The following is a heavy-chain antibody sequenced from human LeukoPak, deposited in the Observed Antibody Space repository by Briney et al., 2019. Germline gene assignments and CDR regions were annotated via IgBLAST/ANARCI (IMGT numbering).Heavy chain of an antibody. D-gene: IGHD4-17*01. CDR2: INPSGGST. CDR1: GYTFTSYY. CDR3: ARASTVHLYYFDS. V-gene: IGHV1-46*01. J-gene: IGHJ4*02. Sequence: GASVKVSCKASGYTFTSYYMHWARQAPGQGLEWMGVINPSGGSTIYAQKFQGRVTMTRDTSTSTVYMELSSLRSEDTAVYYCARASTVHLYYFDSWGQGTLVTVSS.